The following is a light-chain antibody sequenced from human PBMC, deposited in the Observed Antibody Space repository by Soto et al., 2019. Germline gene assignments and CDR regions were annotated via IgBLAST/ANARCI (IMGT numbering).Light chain of an antibody. Sequence: EIVLTQSPGTLSLSPGERATLSCRASQSVRSSLAWYQQKPGQAPRLLISGASNRATGIPDRFSGSGSGTDFTLNISKMEPQDFAVYFCQQYGGSPLTFGGGTKMEIK. CDR3: QQYGGSPLT. V-gene: IGKV3-20*01. CDR2: GAS. J-gene: IGKJ4*01. CDR1: QSVRSS.